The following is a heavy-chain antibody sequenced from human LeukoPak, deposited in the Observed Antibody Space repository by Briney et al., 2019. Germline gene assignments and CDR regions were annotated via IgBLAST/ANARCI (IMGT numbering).Heavy chain of an antibody. D-gene: IGHD6-19*01. CDR1: GFTFNNYA. Sequence: PGGSLRLPCAASGFTFNNYAMSWARQAPGKGLEWVSTISSSGGATYYADSVKGRFTISRDNSETTLYLQMNSLRAEDTAIYYCAKNKAGTRAIEYWGQGTLVTVSS. CDR2: ISSSGGAT. J-gene: IGHJ4*02. CDR3: AKNKAGTRAIEY. V-gene: IGHV3-23*01.